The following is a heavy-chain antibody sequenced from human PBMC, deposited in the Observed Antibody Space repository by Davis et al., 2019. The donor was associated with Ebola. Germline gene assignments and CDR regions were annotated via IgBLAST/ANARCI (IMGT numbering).Heavy chain of an antibody. J-gene: IGHJ6*02. D-gene: IGHD3-10*01. Sequence: GGSLRLSCEASGFTFSTYNMHWVRQAPGKGPEWVAVIWHDGSNKYYADSVKGRFTISRDNSKNTLYLQMNSLRAEDTAVYYCAKGRGLYYYYGMDVWGQGTTVTVSS. CDR1: GFTFSTYN. V-gene: IGHV3-30*02. CDR2: IWHDGSNK. CDR3: AKGRGLYYYYGMDV.